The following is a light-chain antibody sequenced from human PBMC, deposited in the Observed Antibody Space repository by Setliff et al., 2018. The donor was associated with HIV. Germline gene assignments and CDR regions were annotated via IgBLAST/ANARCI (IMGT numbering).Light chain of an antibody. Sequence: QSALTQPASMSGSPGQSITLSCTGTSSDVGAYDFVSWYQHHPGKAPKLIIYEVTNRPSGVSNRFSGSKSGNTASLTISGLQAEDEADYYCSSFTTRSTVVFGSGTKVTVL. J-gene: IGLJ1*01. V-gene: IGLV2-14*01. CDR1: SSDVGAYDF. CDR3: SSFTTRSTVV. CDR2: EVT.